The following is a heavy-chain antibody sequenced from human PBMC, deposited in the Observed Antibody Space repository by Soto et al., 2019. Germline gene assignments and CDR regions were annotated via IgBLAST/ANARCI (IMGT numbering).Heavy chain of an antibody. D-gene: IGHD3-22*01. CDR1: GFTVSSNY. J-gene: IGHJ3*02. V-gene: IGHV3-53*01. Sequence: GGSLRLSCAASGFTVSSNYMSWVRQAPGKGLEWVSVIYSGGSTYYADSVKGRFAISRDNSKNTLYLQMNSLRAEDTAVYYCATPSTRYYDSSGYSDDAFDIWGQGTMVTVSS. CDR2: IYSGGST. CDR3: ATPSTRYYDSSGYSDDAFDI.